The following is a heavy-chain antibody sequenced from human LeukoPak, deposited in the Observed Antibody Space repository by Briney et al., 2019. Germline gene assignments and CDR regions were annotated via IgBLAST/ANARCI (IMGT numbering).Heavy chain of an antibody. V-gene: IGHV3-48*03. CDR3: AELGITMIGGV. D-gene: IGHD3-10*02. CDR1: GFTFSSYE. Sequence: GGSLRPSCAASGFTFSSYEMNWVRQAPGKGLEWVSYISSSGSTIYYADSVRGRFTISRDNAKNSLYLQMNSLRAEDTAVYYCAELGITMIGGVWGKGTTVTISS. J-gene: IGHJ6*04. CDR2: ISSSGSTI.